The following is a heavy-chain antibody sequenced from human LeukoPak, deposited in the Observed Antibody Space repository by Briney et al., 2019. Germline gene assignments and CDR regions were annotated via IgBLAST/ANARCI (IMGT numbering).Heavy chain of an antibody. Sequence: SETLSLTCAVYGGSFSGYYWSWIRQPPGKGLEWIGEINHSGSTNYNPFLKSRVTISVDTSKNQLSLKLSSVTAADTAVYYCASARITMIPRRSNWFDPWGQGTLVTVSS. CDR1: GGSFSGYY. V-gene: IGHV4-34*01. D-gene: IGHD3-22*01. J-gene: IGHJ5*02. CDR3: ASARITMIPRRSNWFDP. CDR2: INHSGST.